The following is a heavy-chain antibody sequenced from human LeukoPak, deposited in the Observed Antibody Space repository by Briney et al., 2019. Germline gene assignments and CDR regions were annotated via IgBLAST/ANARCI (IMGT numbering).Heavy chain of an antibody. CDR2: INHSGST. D-gene: IGHD4-17*01. Sequence: INHSGSTNYNPSLKSRVTISVDTSKNQFSLKLSSVTAADTAVYYCAAGASTVTTARWFDPWGQGTLVTVSS. CDR3: AAGASTVTTARWFDP. V-gene: IGHV4-34*01. J-gene: IGHJ5*02.